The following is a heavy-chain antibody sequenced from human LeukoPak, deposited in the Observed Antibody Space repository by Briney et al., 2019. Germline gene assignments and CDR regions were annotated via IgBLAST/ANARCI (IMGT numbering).Heavy chain of an antibody. V-gene: IGHV1-2*02. J-gene: IGHJ4*02. CDR2: INPNSGDT. CDR1: RYTFTGYY. Sequence: ASVKVSCKASRYTFTGYYMHCGRQAPGQGLEWMGWINPNSGDTNYAQKFQGRVTMTRDTSTSTVYMELSSLTSDDTAVYYCARDASASWRHDFDHWGQGTLVTVSS. D-gene: IGHD3-16*01. CDR3: ARDASASWRHDFDH.